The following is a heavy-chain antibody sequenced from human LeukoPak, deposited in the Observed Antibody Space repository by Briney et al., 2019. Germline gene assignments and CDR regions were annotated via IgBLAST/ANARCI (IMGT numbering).Heavy chain of an antibody. CDR2: FYTSGTT. CDR3: ARDLVNTIGFPIIR. V-gene: IGHV4-4*07. CDR1: GGSISSYY. J-gene: IGHJ4*02. Sequence: SETLSLTCTVSGGSISSYYWSWIRQPAGKRLEWIGRFYTSGTTNYNPSLKSRVTMSVDASKNQFSLKLSSVTAADTAVYYCARDLVNTIGFPIIRWGQGTLVTVSS. D-gene: IGHD3-9*01.